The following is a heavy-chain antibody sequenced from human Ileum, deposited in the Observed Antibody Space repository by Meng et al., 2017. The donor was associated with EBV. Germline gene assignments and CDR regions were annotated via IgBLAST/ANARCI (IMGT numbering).Heavy chain of an antibody. CDR3: ARPIAAAGWFDP. J-gene: IGHJ5*02. D-gene: IGHD6-13*01. CDR1: GGPIRISCHY. CDR2: IYYSGRT. Sequence: LPPADAILATPSDTVTLTCTGSGGPIRISCHYLGCICEPPGKGLEWIGSIYYSGRTYYNPSLKSRVTISVDTSKNQFSLKLSSVTAADTAVYYCARPIAAAGWFDPWGQGTLVTVSS. V-gene: IGHV4-39*01.